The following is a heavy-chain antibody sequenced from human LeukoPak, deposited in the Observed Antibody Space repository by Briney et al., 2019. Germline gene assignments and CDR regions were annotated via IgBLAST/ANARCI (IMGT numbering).Heavy chain of an antibody. Sequence: PSQTLSLTCAVSGGSISSGGYSWNWIRQPPGKGLEWFGYIYYSGSTYYNPSLKSRVTISVDTSKNQFSLKLSSVTAADTAVYYCARAAGQQSYYDSSGYYRYWYFDLWGRGTLVTVSS. J-gene: IGHJ2*01. D-gene: IGHD3-22*01. V-gene: IGHV4-30-4*07. CDR3: ARAAGQQSYYDSSGYYRYWYFDL. CDR2: IYYSGST. CDR1: GGSISSGGYS.